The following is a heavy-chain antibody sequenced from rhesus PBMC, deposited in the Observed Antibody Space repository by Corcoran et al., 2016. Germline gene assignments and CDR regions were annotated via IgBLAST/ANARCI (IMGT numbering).Heavy chain of an antibody. J-gene: IGHJ5-1*01. CDR2: ISGGCGGT. D-gene: IGHD3-34*01. CDR1: GGSIRHTW. Sequence: QLQLQESGPGLVKPSETLSLTCAVSGGSIRHTWWSWIRQSPGKELEWIGRISGGCGGTSFNPSLESRVPISADTSKSQLSLKLKSVTATDTAIYYCASGGPDKDRFDVWGPGVLVTVSS. CDR3: ASGGPDKDRFDV. V-gene: IGHV4-173*01.